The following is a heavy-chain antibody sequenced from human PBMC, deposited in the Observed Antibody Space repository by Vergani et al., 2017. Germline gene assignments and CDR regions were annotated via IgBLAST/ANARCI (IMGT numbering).Heavy chain of an antibody. CDR1: GYTFTSYG. Sequence: QVQLVQSGAEVKKPGASVKVSCKASGYTFTSYGISWVRQAPGQGLEWMGWISAYNGNTNYAQKLQGRVTMTTDTSTSTAYMELRSLRSDDTAVYYCARWGIAVAGTLGDYYYYYGMDVWGQGTTVTVSS. V-gene: IGHV1-18*01. D-gene: IGHD6-19*01. J-gene: IGHJ6*02. CDR3: ARWGIAVAGTLGDYYYYYGMDV. CDR2: ISAYNGNT.